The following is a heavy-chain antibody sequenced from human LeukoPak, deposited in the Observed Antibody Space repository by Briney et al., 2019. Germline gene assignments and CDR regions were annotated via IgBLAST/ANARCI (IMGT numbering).Heavy chain of an antibody. J-gene: IGHJ4*02. CDR3: VAGSGTKIDY. CDR2: IYYSGST. D-gene: IGHD3-10*01. CDR1: GGSISSYY. V-gene: IGHV4-59*01. Sequence: SETLSLTCTVSGGSISSYYWSWIRQPPGKGLEWIGYIYYSGSTNYNPSLKSRVTISVDTSKDQFSLKLSSVTAADTAVYYCVAGSGTKIDYWGQGTLVTVSS.